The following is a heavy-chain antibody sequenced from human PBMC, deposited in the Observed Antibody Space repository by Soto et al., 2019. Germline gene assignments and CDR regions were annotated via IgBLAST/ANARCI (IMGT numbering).Heavy chain of an antibody. CDR2: ISSSSSYI. V-gene: IGHV3-21*01. J-gene: IGHJ4*02. CDR1: GFTFSSYS. CDR3: ARDPTSYYDFWSGYYTYDY. Sequence: EVQLVESGGGLVKPGGSLRLSCAASGFTFSSYSMNWVRQAPGKGLEWVSSISSSSSYIYYADSVKGRFTISRDNAKNSLYLQMNSLRADDTAVYYCARDPTSYYDFWSGYYTYDYWGQGTLVTVSS. D-gene: IGHD3-3*01.